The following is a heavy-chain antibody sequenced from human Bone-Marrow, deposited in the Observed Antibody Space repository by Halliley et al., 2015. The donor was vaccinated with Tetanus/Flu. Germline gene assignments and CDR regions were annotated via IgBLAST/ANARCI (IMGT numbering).Heavy chain of an antibody. J-gene: IGHJ4*02. Sequence: LEWLANIGQDGGERNYVDSVKGRFTISRDNGKNSLFLQMNSLTVDDTAVYYCAAGTGWTSEHWGQGTQVTVSS. V-gene: IGHV3-7*03. CDR2: IGQDGGER. D-gene: IGHD1-1*01. CDR3: AAGTGWTSEH.